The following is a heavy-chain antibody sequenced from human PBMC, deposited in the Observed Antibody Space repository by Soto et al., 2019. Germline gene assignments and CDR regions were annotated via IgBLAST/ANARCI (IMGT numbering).Heavy chain of an antibody. CDR2: IIPIFGTA. CDR3: VRPTYYYDSSGAPGAFDI. CDR1: GETFSSYA. V-gene: IGHV1-69*13. D-gene: IGHD3-22*01. J-gene: IGHJ3*02. Sequence: SLKRSWKASGETFSSYAISWGRQAPGQGLEWMGGIIPIFGTANYAQKFQGRVTITADESTSTAYMELSSLRSEDTAVYYCVRPTYYYDSSGAPGAFDIWGQGTMVTLSS.